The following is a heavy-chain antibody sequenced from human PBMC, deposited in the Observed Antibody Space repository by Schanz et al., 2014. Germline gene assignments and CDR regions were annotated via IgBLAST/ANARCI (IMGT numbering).Heavy chain of an antibody. D-gene: IGHD2-8*02. J-gene: IGHJ4*02. CDR2: ISASGGTT. V-gene: IGHV3-23*01. CDR1: GFSFGTYA. CDR3: AKTLFPGGTQTFGN. Sequence: EVHLLESGGGLVQPGGSLRLSCAASGFSFGTYAMSWVRQAPGKGLLWVSAISASGGTTYYADSVKGRFTISRDNSKSTLYVEMNSLRVEDTAVYYCAKTLFPGGTQTFGNWGRGTLITVSS.